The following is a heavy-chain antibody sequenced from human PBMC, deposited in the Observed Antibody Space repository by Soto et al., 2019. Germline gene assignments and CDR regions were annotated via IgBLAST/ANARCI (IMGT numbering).Heavy chain of an antibody. CDR1: GFTFSNAW. CDR3: TTEVGYSKRYFDY. J-gene: IGHJ4*02. CDR2: IESKTDGGTT. D-gene: IGHD3-9*01. Sequence: TGGSLRLSCAASGFTFSNAWMSWVRQAPGKGLEWVGHIESKTDGGTTDYAAPVKGRFTISRDDSKNTVYLQMNSLKTEDTALYYCTTEVGYSKRYFDYWGQGTLVTVSS. V-gene: IGHV3-15*04.